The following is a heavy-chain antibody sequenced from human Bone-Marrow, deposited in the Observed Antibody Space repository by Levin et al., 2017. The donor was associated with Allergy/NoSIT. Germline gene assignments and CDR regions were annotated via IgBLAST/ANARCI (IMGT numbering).Heavy chain of an antibody. CDR1: GGSISSSSYY. Sequence: ASETLSLTCTVSGGSISSSSYYWGWIRQPPGKGLEWIGSIYYSGSTYYNPSLKSRVTISVDTSKNQFSLKLSSVTAADTAVYYCAREDYYDTSWFDPWGQGTLVTVSS. CDR3: AREDYYDTSWFDP. CDR2: IYYSGST. D-gene: IGHD3-22*01. J-gene: IGHJ5*02. V-gene: IGHV4-39*07.